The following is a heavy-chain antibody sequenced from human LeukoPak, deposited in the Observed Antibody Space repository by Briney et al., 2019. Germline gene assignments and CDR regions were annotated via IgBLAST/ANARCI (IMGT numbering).Heavy chain of an antibody. CDR1: GFTFSSYE. CDR2: ISNSGSTI. CDR3: ARDPQMDV. J-gene: IGHJ6*02. V-gene: IGHV3-48*03. Sequence: GGSLRLSCAASGFTFSSYEMNWVRQAPGKGLEGVSYISNSGSTIYYAESVKGRFTISRDNAKNSLYLQMNSLRAEDTAVYYCARDPQMDVWGQGTTVTVSS.